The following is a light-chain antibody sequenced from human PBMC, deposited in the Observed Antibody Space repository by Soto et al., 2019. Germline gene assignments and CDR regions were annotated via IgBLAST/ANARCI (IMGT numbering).Light chain of an antibody. CDR1: QSISSY. CDR2: AAS. V-gene: IGKV1-39*01. J-gene: IGKJ1*01. CDR3: QQSDSSPRT. Sequence: DIQMTQSPSSLSASVGDRVTITCRASQSISSYLNWYQQTPGKAPKLLIYAASSLQSGVPSRFSGSGSGTDFPLTISRLQPEDFATYYCQQSDSSPRTFGQGTKVESK.